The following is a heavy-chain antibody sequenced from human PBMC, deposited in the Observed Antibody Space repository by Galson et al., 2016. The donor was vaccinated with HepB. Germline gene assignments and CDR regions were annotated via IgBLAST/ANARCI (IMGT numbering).Heavy chain of an antibody. CDR2: ITGSGAKT. D-gene: IGHD3-3*01. CDR1: GFTFSNYA. CDR3: VKDFTISGAVPNPYGMDA. Sequence: SLRLSCAGSGFTFSNYAMTWVRQAPGKGLEWVSIITGSGAKTYYADSAQGRFTISKDNSNSTVHLHMSSLGAEDTATYFCVKDFTISGAVPNPYGMDAWGQGTTVTVSS. V-gene: IGHV3-23*01. J-gene: IGHJ6*02.